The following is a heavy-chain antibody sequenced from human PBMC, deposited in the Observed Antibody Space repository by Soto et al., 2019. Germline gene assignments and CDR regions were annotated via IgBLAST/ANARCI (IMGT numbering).Heavy chain of an antibody. CDR3: AIMTTVTKFDY. CDR1: GFTVSSNY. Sequence: GGSLRLSCAASGFTVSSNYMSWVRQAPGKGLEWVSVIYSGGSTYYADSVKGRFTISRDNSKNTLYLQMNSLRAEDTAVYYCAIMTTVTKFDYWGQGTLVTVSS. CDR2: IYSGGST. D-gene: IGHD4-17*01. J-gene: IGHJ4*02. V-gene: IGHV3-53*01.